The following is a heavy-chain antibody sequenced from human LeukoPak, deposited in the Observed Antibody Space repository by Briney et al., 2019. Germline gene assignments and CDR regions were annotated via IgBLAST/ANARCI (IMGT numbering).Heavy chain of an antibody. V-gene: IGHV3-7*01. J-gene: IGHJ4*02. CDR3: ARGSTYYYDRPLDY. CDR2: IKQDGSEK. Sequence: GGSLRLSCAASGFTFTDYAMGWVRQAPGKGLEWVANIKQDGSEKYDVDSVKGRFTISRDNAKNSLYLQMNSLRAEDTAVYFCARGSTYYYDRPLDYWGQGTLVTVSS. CDR1: GFTFTDYA. D-gene: IGHD3-22*01.